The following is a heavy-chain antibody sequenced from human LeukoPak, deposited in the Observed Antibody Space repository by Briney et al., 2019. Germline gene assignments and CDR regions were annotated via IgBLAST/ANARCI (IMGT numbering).Heavy chain of an antibody. CDR1: GGSFSPYH. CDR2: IFYSGST. CDR3: VRGNCSGAVCVYFDP. Sequence: SETLSLTCAVYGGSFSPYHWSWIRQPPGKGLEWIGYIFYSGSTSYNPSLRSRVTILQDTSKNQVSLKLSSLTAADTAVYYCVRGNCSGAVCVYFDPWGQGTLVTVSS. D-gene: IGHD2-15*01. J-gene: IGHJ5*02. V-gene: IGHV4-59*01.